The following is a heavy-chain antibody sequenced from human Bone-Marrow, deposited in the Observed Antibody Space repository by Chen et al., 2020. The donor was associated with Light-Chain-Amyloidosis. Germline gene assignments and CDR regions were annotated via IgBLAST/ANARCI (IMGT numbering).Heavy chain of an antibody. Sequence: QVQLVQSGAEVKRPGTSVKVSCEVSGYTLAGLSMHWVRQAPGKRLEWVGGFEPEDGRRIYAPKFQGRVTMTEDTSTETAYMELRALRSEDTAVYYCTADSSVTTAYYRRYAMDVWGQGTAVTVSS. D-gene: IGHD4-17*01. CDR3: TADSSVTTAYYRRYAMDV. CDR1: GYTLAGLS. CDR2: FEPEDGRR. V-gene: IGHV1-24*01. J-gene: IGHJ6*02.